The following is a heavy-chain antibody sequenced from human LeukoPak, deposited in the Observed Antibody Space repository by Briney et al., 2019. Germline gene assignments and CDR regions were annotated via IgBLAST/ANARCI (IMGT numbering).Heavy chain of an antibody. J-gene: IGHJ4*02. Sequence: GASVKVSCKASGGTFSSYAISWVRQAPGQGLEWMGGIIPIFGTANYAQKFQGRVTITADKSTSTAYMELSSLRSEDTAVYYCARTLGYCSGGSCYVPFDYWGQGTLATVSS. CDR3: ARTLGYCSGGSCYVPFDY. CDR2: IIPIFGTA. CDR1: GGTFSSYA. D-gene: IGHD2-15*01. V-gene: IGHV1-69*06.